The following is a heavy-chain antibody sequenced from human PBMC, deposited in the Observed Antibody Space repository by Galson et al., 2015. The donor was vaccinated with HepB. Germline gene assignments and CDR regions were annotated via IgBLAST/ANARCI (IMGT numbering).Heavy chain of an antibody. CDR1: GFTFSSYA. J-gene: IGHJ4*02. CDR2: ISYDGSNK. Sequence: LRLSCAASGFTFSSYAMHWVRQAPGKGLEWVAVISYDGSNKYYADSVKGRFTISRDNSKNTLYLQMNSLRAEDTAVYYCATHDPRFGELLSFDYWGQGTLVTVSS. CDR3: ATHDPRFGELLSFDY. D-gene: IGHD3-10*01. V-gene: IGHV3-30*04.